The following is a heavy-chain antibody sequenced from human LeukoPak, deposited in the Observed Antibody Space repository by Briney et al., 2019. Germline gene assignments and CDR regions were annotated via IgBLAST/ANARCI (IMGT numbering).Heavy chain of an antibody. CDR3: AKDNRRGWFGP. J-gene: IGHJ5*02. CDR2: IIDSGGST. D-gene: IGHD2/OR15-2a*01. Sequence: GGSLTLSCAASGFMFSSYAMSWVRQAPGKGLEWISVIIDSGGSTYYADSVKGRFTISRDNAKNTLYLQMNRLRAEDTATYYCAKDNRRGWFGPWGQGTLVTVSS. V-gene: IGHV3-23*01. CDR1: GFMFSSYA.